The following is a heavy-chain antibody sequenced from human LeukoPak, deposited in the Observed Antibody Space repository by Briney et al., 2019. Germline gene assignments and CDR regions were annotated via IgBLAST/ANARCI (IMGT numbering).Heavy chain of an antibody. Sequence: SETLSLTCTVSGDSFTSVTDYWAWIRQPPEKGLEWIASGDYSGGTYYNPSLESRVAISADMSKKQISLKLASVTGADTAVYYCARLNTYGMDVWGQGTTVTVSS. CDR2: GDYSGGT. V-gene: IGHV4-39*07. CDR3: ARLNTYGMDV. D-gene: IGHD1/OR15-1a*01. CDR1: GDSFTSVTDY. J-gene: IGHJ6*02.